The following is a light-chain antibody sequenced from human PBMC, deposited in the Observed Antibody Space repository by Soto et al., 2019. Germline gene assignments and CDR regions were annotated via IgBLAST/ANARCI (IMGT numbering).Light chain of an antibody. CDR1: QSVSSSY. CDR2: DAS. Sequence: EIVLTQFPGTLSLSPGERATLSCRASQSVSSSYLAWYQQKPGQAPRLLIYDASSRATGIPDRFSGSGSGADFTLTISRLEPEDFAVYYCHQYGSSQFTFGPGTTVDIK. V-gene: IGKV3-20*01. CDR3: HQYGSSQFT. J-gene: IGKJ3*01.